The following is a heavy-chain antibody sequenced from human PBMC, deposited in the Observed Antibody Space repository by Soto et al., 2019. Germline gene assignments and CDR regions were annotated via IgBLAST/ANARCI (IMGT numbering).Heavy chain of an antibody. CDR1: GYTFTSYG. CDR3: AREPVAGIWFDP. CDR2: INSYNGNT. D-gene: IGHD6-19*01. V-gene: IGHV1-18*01. Sequence: QVQLVQSGAEVKKPGASVKVSCKASGYTFTSYGISWVRQAPGQGLEWMGWINSYNGNTNYAQKLQGRVTMTTDTSTSTAYRELRGLRSDDPAVYYWAREPVAGIWFDPWGQGTLVTVSS. J-gene: IGHJ5*02.